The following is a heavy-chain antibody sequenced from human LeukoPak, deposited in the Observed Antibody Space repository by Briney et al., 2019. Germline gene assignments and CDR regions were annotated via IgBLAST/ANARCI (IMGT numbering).Heavy chain of an antibody. V-gene: IGHV3-7*01. J-gene: IGHJ4*02. CDR1: GFTFSSYW. CDR2: IKQDGSEK. D-gene: IGHD3-22*01. CDR3: ARGVGSESSSWYRLLYDSSGYYLDY. Sequence: PGGSLRLSCAASGFTFSSYWMSWVRQAPGKGLEWVANIKQDGSEKYYVDSVKGRFTISRDNAKNSLYLQMNSLRAEDTAVYYCARGVGSESSSWYRLLYDSSGYYLDYWGQGTLVTVSS.